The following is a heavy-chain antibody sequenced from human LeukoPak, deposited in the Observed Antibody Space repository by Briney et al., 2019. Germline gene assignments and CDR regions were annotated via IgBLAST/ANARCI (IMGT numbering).Heavy chain of an antibody. Sequence: SETLSLTCTVSGDSISGSTYYWGWIRQPPGKGLEWIGSVYYSGSTYYNPSLKGRVTISVDTSKNQFSLKLSSVTAADTAVYYCARGVRVTMVRGVPVWFDPWGQGTLVTVSS. D-gene: IGHD3-10*01. CDR3: ARGVRVTMVRGVPVWFDP. J-gene: IGHJ5*02. CDR1: GDSISGSTYY. V-gene: IGHV4-39*07. CDR2: VYYSGST.